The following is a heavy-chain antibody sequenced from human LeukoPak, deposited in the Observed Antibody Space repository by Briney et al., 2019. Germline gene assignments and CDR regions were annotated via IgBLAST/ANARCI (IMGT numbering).Heavy chain of an antibody. V-gene: IGHV4-39*07. Sequence: SETLSLTCTVSGGSISSSSYYWGWIRQPPGKGLEWIGSIYYSGSTYYNPSLKSRVTISVDTSKNQFSLKLSSVTAADTAVYYCARLEAATGLFHFDYWGQGILVTVSS. D-gene: IGHD3-9*01. CDR2: IYYSGST. CDR3: ARLEAATGLFHFDY. J-gene: IGHJ4*02. CDR1: GGSISSSSYY.